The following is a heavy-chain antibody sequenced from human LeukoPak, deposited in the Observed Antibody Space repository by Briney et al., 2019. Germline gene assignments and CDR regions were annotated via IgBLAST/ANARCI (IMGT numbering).Heavy chain of an antibody. CDR1: GFPFSSYA. V-gene: IGHV3-64*04. CDR2: ISDSGGST. J-gene: IGHJ4*02. CDR3: AKGAAGTLVGHYFDS. D-gene: IGHD2-21*01. Sequence: GGSLRLSCSASGFPFSSYAMHWVRQAPGKGLEYVSAISDSGGSTYYADSVKGRFTISRDNSKNTLYVQMNSLGAEDTAVYYCAKGAAGTLVGHYFDSWGQGTLVTVSS.